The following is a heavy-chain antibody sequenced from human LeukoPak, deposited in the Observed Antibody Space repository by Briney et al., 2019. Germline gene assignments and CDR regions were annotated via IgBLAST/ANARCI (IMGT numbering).Heavy chain of an antibody. CDR2: IKQDGSEK. Sequence: PGGSLRLSCEASEFTFSYYGMHWVRQAPGKGPEWVATIKQDGSEKYYVDSVKGRFTISRDNTKNSLYLQVNTLRAEDTAVYYCARGGQSSSWFWIDWGQGTQVTVSS. CDR1: EFTFSYYG. V-gene: IGHV3-7*01. J-gene: IGHJ4*02. D-gene: IGHD6-19*01. CDR3: ARGGQSSSWFWID.